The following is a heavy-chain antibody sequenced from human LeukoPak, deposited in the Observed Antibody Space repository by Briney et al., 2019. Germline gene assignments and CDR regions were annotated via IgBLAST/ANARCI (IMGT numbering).Heavy chain of an antibody. D-gene: IGHD5-18*01. V-gene: IGHV4-39*01. Sequence: PSETLSLTCSVSGDSMSSTSYYWDWIRQPPGKGLEWIGGISYSGNTYYSPSLKSRVTISVDTSKNQFSLRLNSVTAADTAVYYCARSGYTYAYDCWGRGTLVTVSS. CDR2: ISYSGNT. CDR1: GDSMSSTSYY. J-gene: IGHJ4*02. CDR3: ARSGYTYAYDC.